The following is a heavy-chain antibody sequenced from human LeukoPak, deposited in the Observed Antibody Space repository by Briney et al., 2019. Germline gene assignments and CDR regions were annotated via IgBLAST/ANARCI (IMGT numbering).Heavy chain of an antibody. CDR1: GGSISSYY. CDR3: ARELGYCSSTSCLGNWFDP. V-gene: IGHV4-59*01. Sequence: SETLSLTCTVSGGSISSYYWSWIRQPPGKGLEWIGYIYYSGSTNYNPSLKSQVTISVDTSKNQFSLKLSSVTAADTAVYYCARELGYCSSTSCLGNWFDPWGQGTLVTVSS. D-gene: IGHD2-2*01. J-gene: IGHJ5*02. CDR2: IYYSGST.